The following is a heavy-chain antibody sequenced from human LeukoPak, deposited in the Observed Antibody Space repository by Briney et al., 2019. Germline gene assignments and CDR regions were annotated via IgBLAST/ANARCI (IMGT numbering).Heavy chain of an antibody. V-gene: IGHV3-7*01. Sequence: GGSLRLSCPASGFTFSSYWMSWVRQAPGKGLEWVANIKQDGSEKYYVDSVKGRFTISRDNAKNSLYLQMNSLRAEDTAVYYCARDGPILYHDYWGQGTLVTVSS. CDR2: IKQDGSEK. CDR3: ARDGPILYHDY. D-gene: IGHD2-2*02. CDR1: GFTFSSYW. J-gene: IGHJ4*02.